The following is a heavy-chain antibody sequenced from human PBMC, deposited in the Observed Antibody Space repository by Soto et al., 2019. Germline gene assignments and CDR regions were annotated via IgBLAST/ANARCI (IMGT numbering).Heavy chain of an antibody. V-gene: IGHV4-31*03. CDR1: VGSISSDNYF. Sequence: PSETLSLTCTFSVGSISSDNYFCSWIRQHPGKGLEWIGYIDYIGRAYYNPSLKSRVTTSVDTSKNQFSLRLSSVTVADTATYYCAREVKSAPASDEFDIWGQGTRVNVSS. CDR3: AREVKSAPASDEFDI. CDR2: IDYIGRA. J-gene: IGHJ3*02.